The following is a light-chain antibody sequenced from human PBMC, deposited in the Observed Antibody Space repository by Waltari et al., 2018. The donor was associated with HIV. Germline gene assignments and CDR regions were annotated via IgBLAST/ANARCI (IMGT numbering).Light chain of an antibody. CDR1: SSTIGAGHA. J-gene: IGLJ3*02. CDR3: HSHAGNLGV. V-gene: IGLV1-40*01. CDR2: DNI. Sequence: QSVLTQPPSVSGAPGQRVTIFCTASSSTIGAGHAVHWYQLLPGTAPKVVIFDNIDRPAGVPARFSGSRSGTSASLAINERRAEDEADYYCHSHAGNLGVFGGGTKVTVL.